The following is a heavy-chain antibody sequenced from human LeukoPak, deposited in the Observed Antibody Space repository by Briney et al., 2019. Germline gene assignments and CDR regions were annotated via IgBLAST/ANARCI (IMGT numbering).Heavy chain of an antibody. D-gene: IGHD6-19*01. CDR1: GYTFTGYY. V-gene: IGHV1-2*02. CDR2: INLNSGGT. CDR3: ARVSAVAGYIGDAFDI. J-gene: IGHJ3*02. Sequence: ASVKVSCKASGYTFTGYYMHWVRQAPGQGLEWMGWINLNSGGTNYAQKFQGRVTMTRDTSISTAYMELSRLRSDDTAVYYCARVSAVAGYIGDAFDIWGQGTMVTVSS.